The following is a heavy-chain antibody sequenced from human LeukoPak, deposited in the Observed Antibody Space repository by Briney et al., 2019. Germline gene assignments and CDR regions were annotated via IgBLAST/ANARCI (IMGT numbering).Heavy chain of an antibody. D-gene: IGHD3-10*01. CDR2: FDPEDGET. CDR1: GYTFTSYY. CDR3: ATVGSGSYYQATPATTNYYGMDV. Sequence: VASVKVSCKASGYTFTSYYMHWVRQAPGKGLEWMGGFDPEDGETIYAQKFQGRVTMTEDTSTDTAYMELSSLRSEDTAVYYCATVGSGSYYQATPATTNYYGMDVWGQGTTVTASS. V-gene: IGHV1-24*01. J-gene: IGHJ6*02.